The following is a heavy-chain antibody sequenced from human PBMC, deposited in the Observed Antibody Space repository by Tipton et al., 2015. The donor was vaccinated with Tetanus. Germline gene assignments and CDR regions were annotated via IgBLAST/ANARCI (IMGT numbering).Heavy chain of an antibody. V-gene: IGHV3-21*04. CDR1: GFTFRNFN. Sequence: SLRLSCTTSGFTFRNFNMNWVRQAPGQGLEWVSSISPISTYIFYGDSVKGRFTISRDNAKNSLHLQMDSLRAEDTAVYYCARAPNRISRAYDYWGQGTVVTVSS. CDR3: ARAPNRISRAYDY. J-gene: IGHJ4*02. D-gene: IGHD2-21*01. CDR2: ISPISTYI.